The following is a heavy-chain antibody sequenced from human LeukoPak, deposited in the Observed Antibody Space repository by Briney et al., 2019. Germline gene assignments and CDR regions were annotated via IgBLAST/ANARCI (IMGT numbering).Heavy chain of an antibody. D-gene: IGHD5-24*01. J-gene: IGHJ3*02. CDR2: IKQDGSEK. CDR1: GFTFSSYW. V-gene: IGHV3-7*01. CDR3: ARMTPSLAEMATMVVRWDAFDI. Sequence: GGSLRLSCAASGFTFSSYWMSWVRQAPGKGLEWVANIKQDGSEKYYVDSVKGRFTISRDNAKNSLYLQMNSLRAEDTAVYYCARMTPSLAEMATMVVRWDAFDIWGQGTMVTVSS.